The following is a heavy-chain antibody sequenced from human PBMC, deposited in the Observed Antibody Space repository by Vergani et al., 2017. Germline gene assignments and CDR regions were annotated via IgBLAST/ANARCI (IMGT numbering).Heavy chain of an antibody. D-gene: IGHD3-16*01. CDR3: ARPARLRGVFSGLDV. CDR1: GYTLSSHA. V-gene: IGHV7-4-1*02. J-gene: IGHJ6*02. CDR2: INTDTGNP. Sequence: QVQLVQSGSELRRPGASVKISCKASGYTLSSHAINWVRQAPGQGLEWMGWINTDTGNPTYAQDFTGRFVFSVDTSVDTAYLQISSLKAEDTAVYYCARPARLRGVFSGLDVWGQGTTVTVSS.